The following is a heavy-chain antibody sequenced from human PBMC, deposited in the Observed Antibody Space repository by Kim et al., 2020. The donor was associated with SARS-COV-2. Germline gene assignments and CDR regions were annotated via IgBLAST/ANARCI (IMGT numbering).Heavy chain of an antibody. J-gene: IGHJ4*02. CDR2: IWYDGSNK. Sequence: GGSLRLSCAASGFTFSSYGVHWVRQAPGKGLEWVAVIWYDGSNKYYADSVKGRFTISRDNSKNTLYLQMNSLRAEDTAVYYCARDLPDIVPFDYWGQGTLVTVSS. CDR1: GFTFSSYG. V-gene: IGHV3-33*01. D-gene: IGHD2-8*01. CDR3: ARDLPDIVPFDY.